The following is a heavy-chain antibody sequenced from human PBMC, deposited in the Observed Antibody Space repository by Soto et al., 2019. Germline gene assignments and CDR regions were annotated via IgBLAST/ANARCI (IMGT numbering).Heavy chain of an antibody. Sequence: QVQLVQSGAEVTKPGSSVKVSCKASGGTFSSYAISWVRQAPGQGLEWMGGVIPIFGTANHAEKFQGRVTSTADDSSSTAYMGVSSLRSADKAVYYCARGGSLASMIGGVIIVLLLCYYYYYGMDVWGQGTTVTVSS. CDR2: VIPIFGTA. CDR3: ARGGSLASMIGGVIIVLLLCYYYYYGMDV. CDR1: GGTFSSYA. V-gene: IGHV1-69*01. J-gene: IGHJ6*02. D-gene: IGHD3-10*01.